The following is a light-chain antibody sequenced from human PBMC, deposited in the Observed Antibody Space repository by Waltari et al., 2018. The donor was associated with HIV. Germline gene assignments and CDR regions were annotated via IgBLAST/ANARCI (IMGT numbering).Light chain of an antibody. Sequence: QSALTQPASVSGSPGQSITISCTGTSSAVGRYNLVSWYQQPPGKAPKIMIFEVNKRPSGVSNRFSGSKSGNTASLTISGLQAEDEADYYCCSYAGSSTFVVFGGGTKLTVL. J-gene: IGLJ2*01. CDR2: EVN. V-gene: IGLV2-23*02. CDR1: SSAVGRYNL. CDR3: CSYAGSSTFVV.